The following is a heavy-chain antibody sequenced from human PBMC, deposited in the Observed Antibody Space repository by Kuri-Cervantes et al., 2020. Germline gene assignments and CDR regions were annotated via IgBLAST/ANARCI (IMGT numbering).Heavy chain of an antibody. J-gene: IGHJ4*02. CDR1: GFTFSSYG. D-gene: IGHD3-3*01. V-gene: IGHV3-33*01. CDR2: IWYDGSNK. CDR3: ARVSKGVWDYDFWSGYYFDY. Sequence: GESLKISCAASGFTFSSYGMHWVRQAPGKGLEWVAVIWYDGSNKYYADSVKGRFTISRDNSKNTLYLQMNSLRAEDTAVYYCARVSKGVWDYDFWSGYYFDYWGQGTLVTVSS.